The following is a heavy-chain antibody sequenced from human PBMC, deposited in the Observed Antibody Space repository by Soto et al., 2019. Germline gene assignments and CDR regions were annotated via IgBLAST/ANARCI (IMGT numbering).Heavy chain of an antibody. Sequence: SETLSLTCAAYGGSFSGYYWSWIRQPPGKGLEWIGEINHSGSTNYNPSLKSRVTISVDTSKNQFSLKLSSVTAADTAVYYCARVVVPAAVRYYFDYWGQGTLVTVSS. D-gene: IGHD2-2*01. V-gene: IGHV4-34*01. CDR2: INHSGST. CDR1: GGSFSGYY. J-gene: IGHJ4*02. CDR3: ARVVVPAAVRYYFDY.